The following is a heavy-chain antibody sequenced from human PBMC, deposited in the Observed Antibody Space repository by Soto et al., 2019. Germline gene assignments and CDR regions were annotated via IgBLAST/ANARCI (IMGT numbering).Heavy chain of an antibody. D-gene: IGHD3-10*01. J-gene: IGHJ5*02. CDR1: GYTFTSYA. Sequence: ASVKVSCKASGYTFTSYAMHWVRQAPGQRLEWMGWINAGNGNTKYSQKFQGRVTITADKSTSTAYMELSSLRSEDTAVYYCARDLHYYGSGSLSWGQGTLVTVSS. CDR2: INAGNGNT. CDR3: ARDLHYYGSGSLS. V-gene: IGHV1-3*01.